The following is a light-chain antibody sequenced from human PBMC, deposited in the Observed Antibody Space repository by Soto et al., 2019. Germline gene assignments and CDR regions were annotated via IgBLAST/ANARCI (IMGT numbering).Light chain of an antibody. CDR2: AAS. CDR3: QQLNSYPRT. CDR1: QGISSY. Sequence: DIQLTQSPSFLSASVGDRVTITCRASQGISSYLAWYQQKPGKAPKLLIYAASTLQSGVPSRFRGSGSGTEFTLTISSLQPEDFATHYCQQLNSYPRTFGGGTKVEIK. V-gene: IGKV1-9*01. J-gene: IGKJ4*01.